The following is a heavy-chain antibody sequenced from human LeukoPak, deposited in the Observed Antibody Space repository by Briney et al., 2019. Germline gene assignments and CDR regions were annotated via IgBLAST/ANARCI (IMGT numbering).Heavy chain of an antibody. V-gene: IGHV4-34*01. D-gene: IGHD3-10*01. CDR2: INHSGST. CDR1: GGSFSGYY. Sequence: PSETLSLTCAVYGGSFSGYYWSWIRQPPGKGLEWIGEINHSGSTNYNPSLKGRVTISVDTSKNQFSLKLSSVTAADTAVYYCARETKYYGSGSYFDYWGQGTLVTVSS. J-gene: IGHJ4*02. CDR3: ARETKYYGSGSYFDY.